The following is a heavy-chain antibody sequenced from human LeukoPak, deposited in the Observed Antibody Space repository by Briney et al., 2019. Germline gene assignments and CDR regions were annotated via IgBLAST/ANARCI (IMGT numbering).Heavy chain of an antibody. J-gene: IGHJ4*02. D-gene: IGHD6-13*01. CDR1: GFTFSSYI. CDR3: ARDGTYSSRYFDY. CDR2: ISSSSSTI. V-gene: IGHV3-48*01. Sequence: GGSLRLSCAASGFTFSSYIMNWVRQAPGKGLEWVSYISSSSSTIYYADSVKGRFTISRDNAKNSLYLQMNSLRAEDTAVYYCARDGTYSSRYFDYWGQGTLVTVSS.